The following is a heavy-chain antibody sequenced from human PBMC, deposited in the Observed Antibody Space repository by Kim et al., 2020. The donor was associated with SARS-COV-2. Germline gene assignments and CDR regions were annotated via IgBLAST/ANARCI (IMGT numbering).Heavy chain of an antibody. V-gene: IGHV1-3*01. CDR2: INGGNGDT. CDR3: ARGGGCHGCYYYYGMEV. CDR1: GFPFSSYA. Sequence: ASVKVSCKASGFPFSSYAIYWGRQAPGQGLEWMGWINGGNGDTTYSQKFQGRVTITRDTSASTVYMELSSLTSADTAVYYCARGGGCHGCYYYYGMEVWGQGPTVTVSS. D-gene: IGHD3-10*01. J-gene: IGHJ6*02.